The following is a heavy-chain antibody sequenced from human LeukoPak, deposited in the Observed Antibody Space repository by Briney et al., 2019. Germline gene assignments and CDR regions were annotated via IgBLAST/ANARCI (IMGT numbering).Heavy chain of an antibody. CDR1: GFTFSSYA. D-gene: IGHD2-15*01. Sequence: GGSLRLSCAASGFTFSSYAMHWVRQAPGKGLEWVAVISYDGSNKHYADSVKGRFTISRDNSKNTLYLQMNSLRAEDTAVYYCARAGVVVVASYFDYWGQGTLVTVSS. CDR3: ARAGVVVVASYFDY. V-gene: IGHV3-30*04. J-gene: IGHJ4*02. CDR2: ISYDGSNK.